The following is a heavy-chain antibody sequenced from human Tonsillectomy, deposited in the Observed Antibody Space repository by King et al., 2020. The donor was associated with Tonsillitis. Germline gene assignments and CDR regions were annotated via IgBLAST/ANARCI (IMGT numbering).Heavy chain of an antibody. CDR2: IYTSGST. CDR3: ARDIVVAPSYYYAMDV. Sequence: VQLQESGPGLVKPSETLSLTCTVSGGSISSYYWSWIRQPAGKGLEWIGRIYTSGSTKYNPSLKIRVTMSEDTSKNEFSLKLSSVTAADTAVYYCARDIVVAPSYYYAMDVWGQGTTVTVSS. V-gene: IGHV4-4*07. D-gene: IGHD2-2*01. J-gene: IGHJ6*02. CDR1: GGSISSYY.